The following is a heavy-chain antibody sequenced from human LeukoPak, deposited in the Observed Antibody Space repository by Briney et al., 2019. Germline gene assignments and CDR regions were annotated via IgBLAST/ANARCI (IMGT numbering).Heavy chain of an antibody. V-gene: IGHV3-23*01. J-gene: IGHJ4*02. CDR3: AKDFRVPNWYNWNDGTFDY. Sequence: GGSLRLSCAASGFTFSSYAMCWVRQAPGKGLEWVSAISGSGGSTNYADSVKGRFTISRDNSKNTLYLQMNSLRAEDTAVYYCAKDFRVPNWYNWNDGTFDYWGQGTLVTVSS. CDR1: GFTFSSYA. D-gene: IGHD1-20*01. CDR2: ISGSGGST.